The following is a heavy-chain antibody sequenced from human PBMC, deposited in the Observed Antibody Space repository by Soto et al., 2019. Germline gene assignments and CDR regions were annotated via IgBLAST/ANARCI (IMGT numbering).Heavy chain of an antibody. CDR2: ISATGSDM. D-gene: IGHD2-8*01. CDR1: GFPFSIYT. Sequence: GSLRLSCSDSGFPFSIYTMNLVLQAPGRGLDWVSSISATGSDMSYADSVKGRFTISRDNTKNSLFLQLNNLRVEDAAVYFCARGHDVVRVPLAIRVAYFDYWGQGAVVTVSS. CDR3: ARGHDVVRVPLAIRVAYFDY. J-gene: IGHJ4*02. V-gene: IGHV3-21*01.